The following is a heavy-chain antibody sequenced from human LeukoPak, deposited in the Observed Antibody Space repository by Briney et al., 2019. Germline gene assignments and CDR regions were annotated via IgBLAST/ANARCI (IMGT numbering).Heavy chain of an antibody. Sequence: PGGSLRLSCAASGFTFSSYAMSWVRQAPGKGLEWVSAISGSGGSTYYADSVKGRFTVSRDNSKNTLYLQMNSLRAEDTAVYYCAKGHYSSSWYCFDYWGQGTLVTVSS. D-gene: IGHD6-13*01. CDR3: AKGHYSSSWYCFDY. CDR1: GFTFSSYA. V-gene: IGHV3-23*01. J-gene: IGHJ4*02. CDR2: ISGSGGST.